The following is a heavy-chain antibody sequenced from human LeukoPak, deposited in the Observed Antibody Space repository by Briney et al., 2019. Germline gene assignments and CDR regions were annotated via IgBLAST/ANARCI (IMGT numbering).Heavy chain of an antibody. V-gene: IGHV1-46*01. D-gene: IGHD3-16*01. J-gene: IGHJ6*04. CDR2: INPSVGST. CDR1: GYSFTNYY. CDR3: ARRRGEDGMDV. Sequence: ASVKVACKASGYSFTNYYMHWVRHAPGQGLEWMGIINPSVGSTSYTQKFQGRVTMTRDTSTSTVYLELSRLTSEDTAVYYCARRRGEDGMDVWGKGTTVTVSS.